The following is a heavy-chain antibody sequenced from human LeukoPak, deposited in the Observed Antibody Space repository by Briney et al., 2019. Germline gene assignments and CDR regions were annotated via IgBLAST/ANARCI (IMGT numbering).Heavy chain of an antibody. D-gene: IGHD5-12*01. CDR3: ARSATITNDAFDI. Sequence: SETLSLTCTVSGGSISSYYWSWIRQPPGKGLEWIGYIYYSGSTNYNPSLKSRVTISVDTSKNQFSLKLSSVTAADTAVYYCARSATITNDAFDIWGHGTMVTVSS. V-gene: IGHV4-59*01. CDR2: IYYSGST. CDR1: GGSISSYY. J-gene: IGHJ3*02.